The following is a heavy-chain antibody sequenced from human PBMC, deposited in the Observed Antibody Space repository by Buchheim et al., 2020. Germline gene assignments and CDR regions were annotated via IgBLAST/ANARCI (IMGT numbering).Heavy chain of an antibody. V-gene: IGHV3-30*03. J-gene: IGHJ5*02. D-gene: IGHD3-3*01. CDR1: GFTFSSYG. CDR3: ARVVVPVGGYYNNWFDP. CDR2: ISYDGSNK. Sequence: QVQLVESGGGVVQPGRSLRLSCAASGFTFSSYGMHWVRQAPGKGLEWVAVISYDGSNKYYADSVKGRFTISRDNAKNSLYLQMNSLRDEDTAVYYCARVVVPVGGYYNNWFDPWGQGTL.